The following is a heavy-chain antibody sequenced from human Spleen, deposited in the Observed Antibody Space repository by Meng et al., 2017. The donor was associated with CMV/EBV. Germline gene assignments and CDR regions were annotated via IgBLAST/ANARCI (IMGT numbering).Heavy chain of an antibody. CDR3: ARVREHTSLGNYWFDP. Sequence: AANTTTKGWTWVRQPPGKELEWVGEIDHSGNSNSNPSLKSRLTLSLDTSKNHLSLRMTSVTAEDTAIYYCARVREHTSLGNYWFDPWGQGTLVTVSS. V-gene: IGHV4-4*02. D-gene: IGHD3-16*01. CDR1: AANTTTKG. CDR2: IDHSGNS. J-gene: IGHJ5*02.